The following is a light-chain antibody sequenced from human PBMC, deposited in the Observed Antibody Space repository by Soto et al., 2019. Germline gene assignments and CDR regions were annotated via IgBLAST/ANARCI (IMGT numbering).Light chain of an antibody. CDR3: QQYNHWSSIT. CDR2: RAS. CDR1: QSVSSN. J-gene: IGKJ5*01. Sequence: EIVMTQSPATLSVSPGERALLSCRASQSVSSNLDWYQQKPGQAPRLLIYRASTRATGIPARFSGSGSGTEFTLTISSLQSEDSAVYYCQQYNHWSSITFGQGTRLEIK. V-gene: IGKV3-15*01.